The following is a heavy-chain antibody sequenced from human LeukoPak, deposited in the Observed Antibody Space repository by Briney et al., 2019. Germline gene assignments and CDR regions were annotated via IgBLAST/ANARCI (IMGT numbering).Heavy chain of an antibody. J-gene: IGHJ4*02. CDR3: ARVRGFNYGGTGGNYFDS. CDR2: ISIDKGNT. Sequence: ASVKVSCKASGYTFINYEIGWVRQAPGQGLEWMGWISIDKGNTNYAQKLQGRVTMTTDTSTSTAYMELRSLRSDDTAVYYCARVRGFNYGGTGGNYFDSWGQGTLVTVSS. D-gene: IGHD5-18*01. V-gene: IGHV1-18*04. CDR1: GYTFINYE.